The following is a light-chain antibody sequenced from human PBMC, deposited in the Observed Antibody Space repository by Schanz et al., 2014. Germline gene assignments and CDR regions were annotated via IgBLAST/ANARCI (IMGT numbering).Light chain of an antibody. V-gene: IGKV3D-20*02. J-gene: IGKJ4*01. CDR2: AAS. CDR3: QQRSIWPLT. Sequence: EIVLTQSPGTLSLSPGERATLSCRASQSVSRGYFAWYQQKPGQAPRLLIYAASSRATGIPDRFSARGSGTDFTLTISRLEPEDFAVYYCQQRSIWPLTFGGGTKVEIK. CDR1: QSVSRGY.